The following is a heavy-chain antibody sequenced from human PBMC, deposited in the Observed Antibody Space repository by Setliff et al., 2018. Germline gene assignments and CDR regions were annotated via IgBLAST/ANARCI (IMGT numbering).Heavy chain of an antibody. CDR1: GGPISSSNYY. CDR3: ARCSGSYDAFDI. J-gene: IGHJ3*02. CDR2: INYRGNT. D-gene: IGHD1-26*01. Sequence: SETLSLTCTVSGGPISSSNYYWGWIRQPPGKGLEWIGSINYRGNTHDNPSLRSRVTMSVDTSKSHFSLRLSSLTAADTAVYYCARCSGSYDAFDIWGQGTMVTV. V-gene: IGHV4-39*02.